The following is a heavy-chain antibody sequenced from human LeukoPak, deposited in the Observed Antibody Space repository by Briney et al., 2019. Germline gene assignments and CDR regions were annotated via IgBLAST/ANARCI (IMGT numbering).Heavy chain of an antibody. CDR3: ARVRCSRGTCYLDY. J-gene: IGHJ4*02. CDR2: ISGSTIYI. CDR1: GFTFSGCY. Sequence: GGSLRLSCAASGFTFSGCYMNWVRQAPGKGLEWVSTISGSTIYIYYADSVKGRFTISRDNAKNSLSLQMNSLRAEDTAVYYCARVRCSRGTCYLDYWGQGTLVTVSS. V-gene: IGHV3-21*06. D-gene: IGHD2-15*01.